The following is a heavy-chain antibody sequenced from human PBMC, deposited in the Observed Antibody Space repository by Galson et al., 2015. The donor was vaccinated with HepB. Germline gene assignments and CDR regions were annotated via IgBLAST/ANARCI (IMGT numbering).Heavy chain of an antibody. Sequence: SLRLSCAASGFSFTTFWMTWVRQAPGRGPEWVANINQDGTEIHYVDSVKGRFTISRDNAKNSLYLQMNSLRAEDTAVYYCARDFEEQQLVWGNLYYYYYYYMDVWGKGTTVTVSS. CDR3: ARDFEEQQLVWGNLYYYYYYYMDV. J-gene: IGHJ6*03. CDR2: INQDGTEI. V-gene: IGHV3-7*03. D-gene: IGHD6-13*01. CDR1: GFSFTTFW.